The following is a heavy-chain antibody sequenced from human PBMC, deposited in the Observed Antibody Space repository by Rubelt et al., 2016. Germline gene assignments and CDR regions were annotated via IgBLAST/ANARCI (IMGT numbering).Heavy chain of an antibody. CDR1: SSYY. Sequence: SSYYLTWIRQPPGKGLEYIGYIYYGGSTNYNPSLKSRVTISVDTSKNQLSLKLSSVTAADTAVYYCARGNYYYGMDVWGQGTTVTVSS. J-gene: IGHJ6*02. CDR2: IYYGGST. V-gene: IGHV4-59*08. CDR3: ARGNYYYGMDV. D-gene: IGHD3-10*01.